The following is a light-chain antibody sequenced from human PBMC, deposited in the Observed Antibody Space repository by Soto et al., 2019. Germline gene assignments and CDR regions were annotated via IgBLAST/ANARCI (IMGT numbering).Light chain of an antibody. CDR2: DAS. CDR1: QSIRSER. Sequence: EIVLTQSPDTLSLSPVDRATLSCRASQSIRSERLAWYQQKAGQAPRLVIFDASNRASGTPERFSGSGSGTDFTLTIARLEPEDFAVYYCQEYHGSPITFGLGTRLEIK. CDR3: QEYHGSPIT. J-gene: IGKJ5*01. V-gene: IGKV3-20*01.